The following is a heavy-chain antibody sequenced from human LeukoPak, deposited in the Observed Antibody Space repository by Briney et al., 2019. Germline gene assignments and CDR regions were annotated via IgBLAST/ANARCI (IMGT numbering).Heavy chain of an antibody. CDR3: AKVGVIPQNYYYYYMDV. CDR1: GFTFSSYG. Sequence: GRSLRLSCAASGFTFSSYGMHWVRQAPGKGLEWVAVIWYDGSNKYYADSVRGRFTISRDNSKNTLYLQMNSLRAEDTAVYYCAKVGVIPQNYYYYYMDVWGKGTTVTVSS. CDR2: IWYDGSNK. V-gene: IGHV3-33*06. J-gene: IGHJ6*03. D-gene: IGHD2-21*01.